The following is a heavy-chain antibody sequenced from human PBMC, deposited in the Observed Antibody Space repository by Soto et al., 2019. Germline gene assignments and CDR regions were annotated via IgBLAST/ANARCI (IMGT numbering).Heavy chain of an antibody. CDR3: ARAPFSGDYDILTGYYTPSPYYFDY. J-gene: IGHJ4*02. CDR2: IKQDGSEK. Sequence: GGSLRLSCAASVFTFSSYWMSWVRQAPGKGRERVANIKQDGSEKYYVDSVKGRFTISRDNAKNSLYLQMNSLRAEDTAVYYCARAPFSGDYDILTGYYTPSPYYFDYWGQGTPVTVSS. V-gene: IGHV3-7*05. CDR1: VFTFSSYW. D-gene: IGHD3-9*01.